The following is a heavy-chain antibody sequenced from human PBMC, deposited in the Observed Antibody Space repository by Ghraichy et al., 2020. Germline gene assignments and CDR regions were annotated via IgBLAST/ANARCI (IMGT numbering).Heavy chain of an antibody. Sequence: GGSLRLSCSVSGFAFSAYYMHWVRQAPGKGLEYVSSISSNGDFTYYTDSVKGRFTISRDNSKNTLHLQMNSLRAEDTAVYYCVKDRWVDYWGQGSLVTVS. CDR1: GFAFSAYY. D-gene: IGHD6-13*01. CDR2: ISSNGDFT. V-gene: IGHV3-64D*06. J-gene: IGHJ4*02. CDR3: VKDRWVDY.